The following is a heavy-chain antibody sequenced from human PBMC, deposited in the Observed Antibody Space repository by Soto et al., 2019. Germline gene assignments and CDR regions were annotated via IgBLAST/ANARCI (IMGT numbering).Heavy chain of an antibody. CDR2: INSDGSST. D-gene: IGHD4-17*01. V-gene: IGHV3-74*01. CDR1: GFTFSSYW. CDR3: ARDLADYGGHHYFDY. Sequence: GGSLRLSCAASGFTFSSYWMHWVRQAPGKGLVWVSRINSDGSSTSYADSVKGRFTISRDNAKNTLYLQMNSLRAEDTAVYYCARDLADYGGHHYFDYWGQGTLVTVSS. J-gene: IGHJ4*02.